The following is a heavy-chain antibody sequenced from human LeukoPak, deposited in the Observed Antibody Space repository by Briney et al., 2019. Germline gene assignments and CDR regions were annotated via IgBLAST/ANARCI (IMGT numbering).Heavy chain of an antibody. D-gene: IGHD3-10*01. CDR2: IKQDGSEK. CDR1: VFTFSNYW. CDR3: ARDVPYYYGSGTYSAWAFDI. V-gene: IGHV3-7*03. Sequence: GGSLRLSCAASVFTFSNYWMSWVRQAPGKGLEWVANIKQDGSEKYYVDSVKGRFTISRDNAKNSLYLQMNSLRAEDKAVYYCARDVPYYYGSGTYSAWAFDIWGQGTMVTVSS. J-gene: IGHJ3*02.